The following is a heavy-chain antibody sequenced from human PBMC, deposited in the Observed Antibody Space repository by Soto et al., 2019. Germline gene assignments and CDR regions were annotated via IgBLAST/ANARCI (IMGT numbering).Heavy chain of an antibody. CDR2: ISGSGGST. Sequence: GGSLRLSCAASGFTFSSYAMSWVRQAPGKGLEWVSAISGSGGSTYYADSVKGRFTISRDNSKNTLYLQMNSLRAEDTAVYYCAKDSVATSRSPPTNFDYWGQGTLVTVSS. CDR3: AKDSVATSRSPPTNFDY. V-gene: IGHV3-23*01. CDR1: GFTFSSYA. J-gene: IGHJ4*02. D-gene: IGHD5-12*01.